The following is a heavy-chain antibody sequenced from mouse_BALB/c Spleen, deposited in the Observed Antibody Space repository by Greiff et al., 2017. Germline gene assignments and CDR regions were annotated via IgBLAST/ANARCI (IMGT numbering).Heavy chain of an antibody. CDR1: GYTFTDYY. D-gene: IGHD2-14*01. CDR3: ARRDRYDGMDY. CDR2: IYPGSSNT. Sequence: QVQLQQSGPELVKPGASVKISCKASGYTFTDYYINWVKQKPGQGLEWIGWIYPGSSNTKYNEKFKGKATLTVDTSSSTAYMQLSSLTSEDTAVYFCARRDRYDGMDYWGQGTSVTVSS. J-gene: IGHJ4*01. V-gene: IGHV1-84*02.